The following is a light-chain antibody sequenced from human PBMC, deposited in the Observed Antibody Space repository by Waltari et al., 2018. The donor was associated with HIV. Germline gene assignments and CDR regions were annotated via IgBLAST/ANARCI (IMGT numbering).Light chain of an antibody. Sequence: DIHMTQSPSTVSASVGDRVIISCRASQNINSWLAWYQQTPGKPPRFLIYQASTLERGVPSRFSGSGSGTLFTLTISSLQPDDLATYYCQQYSTFPGTFGQGTKVEI. J-gene: IGKJ1*01. CDR1: QNINSW. CDR2: QAS. V-gene: IGKV1-5*01. CDR3: QQYSTFPGT.